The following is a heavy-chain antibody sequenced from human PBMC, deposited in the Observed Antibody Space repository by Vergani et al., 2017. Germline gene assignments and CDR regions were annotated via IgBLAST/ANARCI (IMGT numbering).Heavy chain of an antibody. D-gene: IGHD3-3*01. CDR2: ISSSSSYI. J-gene: IGHJ6*03. V-gene: IGHV3-21*01. CDR3: ARVGGADYDFWTHPYYYYYYMDV. Sequence: EVQLVESGGGLVKPGGSLRLSCAASGFTFSSYSMNWVRQAPGKGLEWVSSISSSSSYIYYADSVKGRFTISRDNAKNSLYLQMNSLRAEDTAVYYCARVGGADYDFWTHPYYYYYYMDVWGKGTTVTVSS. CDR1: GFTFSSYS.